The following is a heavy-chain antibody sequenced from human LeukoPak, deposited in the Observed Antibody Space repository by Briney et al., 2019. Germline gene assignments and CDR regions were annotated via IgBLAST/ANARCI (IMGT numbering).Heavy chain of an antibody. Sequence: PSETLSLTCNVSGGSITSNNYFWSWIRQPPGEGLEWIGYIRYNGGAYYNPSLQSRATMSVDTSKNQFSLRLSSVIAPDTAIYYCAREVIAPADSDAFDIWGQGTMVTVS. CDR3: AREVIAPADSDAFDI. CDR1: GGSITSNNYF. J-gene: IGHJ3*02. CDR2: IRYNGGA. D-gene: IGHD2-21*01. V-gene: IGHV4-30-4*01.